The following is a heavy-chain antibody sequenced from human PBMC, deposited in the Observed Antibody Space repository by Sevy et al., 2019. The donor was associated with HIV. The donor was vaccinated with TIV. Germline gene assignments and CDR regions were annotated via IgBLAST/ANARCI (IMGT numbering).Heavy chain of an antibody. CDR1: GFSFSNYA. D-gene: IGHD2-8*02. CDR3: AKRRVQSGLSGGGANYGWDV. J-gene: IGHJ6*02. V-gene: IGHV3-23*01. CDR2: LIGGGSRT. Sequence: GGSLRLSCAASGFSFSNYAMSWVRQAPGKGLERVSTLIGGGSRTYYADSVTGRFTISRDNSRNTLYLQMNSLRAEDTAVYYCAKRRVQSGLSGGGANYGWDVCCQGTTVTVSS.